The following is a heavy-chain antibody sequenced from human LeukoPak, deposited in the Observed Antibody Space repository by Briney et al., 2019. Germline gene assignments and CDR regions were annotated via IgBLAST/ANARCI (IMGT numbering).Heavy chain of an antibody. D-gene: IGHD6-13*01. Sequence: GGSLRLSCAASGFTFSSYGMHWVRQAPGKGLEWVALISYDGSDEFYADSVEGRFTISRDNSKNTLYLQMNSLRTEDTAVYYCAKGGRGSWFVDYWGQGTLVTVSS. CDR1: GFTFSSYG. CDR3: AKGGRGSWFVDY. V-gene: IGHV3-30*18. J-gene: IGHJ4*02. CDR2: ISYDGSDE.